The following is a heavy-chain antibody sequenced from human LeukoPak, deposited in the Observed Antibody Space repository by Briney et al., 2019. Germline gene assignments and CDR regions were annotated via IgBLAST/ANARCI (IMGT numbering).Heavy chain of an antibody. V-gene: IGHV3-53*01. Sequence: GGSLRLSCAASGFTFSDYYMSWVRQAPGKGLEWVSVVFSGGTTYYADSVKGRFTISRDNSKNTLYLQMNSLRAEDTAVYYCARGSRSPSGTYHYYFDYWGQGTLVTVSS. J-gene: IGHJ4*02. CDR3: ARGSRSPSGTYHYYFDY. CDR2: VFSGGTT. CDR1: GFTFSDYY. D-gene: IGHD1-26*01.